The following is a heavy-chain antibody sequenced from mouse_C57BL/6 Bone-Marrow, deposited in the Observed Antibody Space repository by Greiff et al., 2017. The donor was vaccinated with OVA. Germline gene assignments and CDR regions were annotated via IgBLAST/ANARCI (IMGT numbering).Heavy chain of an antibody. CDR2: IYPRSGNT. Sequence: QVQLKQSGAELARPGASVKLSCKASGYIFTSYGISWVKQRTGQGLEWIGEIYPRSGNTYYNEKFKGKATLTADKSSSTAYMELRSLTSEDSAVYFCARLGGWLLLFAYWGQGTLVTVSA. CDR3: ARLGGWLLLFAY. V-gene: IGHV1-81*01. CDR1: GYIFTSYG. D-gene: IGHD2-3*01. J-gene: IGHJ3*01.